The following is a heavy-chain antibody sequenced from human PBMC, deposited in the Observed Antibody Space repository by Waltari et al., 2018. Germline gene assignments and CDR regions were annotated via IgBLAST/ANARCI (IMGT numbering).Heavy chain of an antibody. J-gene: IGHJ4*02. V-gene: IGHV1-2*02. CDR3: ARVNIKTGEEFDY. D-gene: IGHD7-27*01. CDR1: GYTFTDHY. Sequence: QVQLVQSGAEVKKPGASVKVSCKASGYTFTDHYIHWIRQAPGQGLEWMGWINPKRVDTKYAQKFQDRVTMTRDTSISTTSVELRSLRSDDSAVYYCARVNIKTGEEFDYWGQGTLVTVSS. CDR2: INPKRVDT.